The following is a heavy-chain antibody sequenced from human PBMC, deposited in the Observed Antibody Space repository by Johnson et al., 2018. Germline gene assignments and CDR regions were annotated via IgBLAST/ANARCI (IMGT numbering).Heavy chain of an antibody. V-gene: IGHV3-74*01. CDR3: AREADGFDI. J-gene: IGHJ3*02. CDR2: SRFDGGDT. CDR1: GFTLSSHW. Sequence: VQLQESGGNLVQPGGSLRLSCVAHGFTLSSHWMHWVRQGQGKGRVWVQSSRFDGGDTAYMDSVRGRFTISRENAKNTLNLQRNSVRADDTAVYFCAREADGFDIWGQGTMVTVSS.